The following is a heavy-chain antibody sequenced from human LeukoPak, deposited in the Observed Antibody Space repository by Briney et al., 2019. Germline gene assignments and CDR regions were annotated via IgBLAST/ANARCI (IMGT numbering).Heavy chain of an antibody. CDR3: ARDTGPSGTAFDY. CDR2: VYYSGST. Sequence: SEALSLTCTVSGGSISSSSSYWVWIRQPPGKGLEWIGTVYYSGSTYYNPSLKSRVTISVDTSKNQFSLKLSSVTAADTAVYYCARDTGPSGTAFDYWGQGTLITVSS. D-gene: IGHD2-2*01. CDR1: GGSISSSSSY. J-gene: IGHJ4*02. V-gene: IGHV4-39*07.